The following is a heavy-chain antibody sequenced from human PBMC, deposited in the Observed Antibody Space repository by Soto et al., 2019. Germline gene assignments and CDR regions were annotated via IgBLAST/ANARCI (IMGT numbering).Heavy chain of an antibody. D-gene: IGHD2-2*01. Sequence: EVQLLESGGGLVQPGGSLRLSCAASGFTFSSYAMSWVRQAPGKGLEWVSAISGSGGSTYYADSVKGRFTISRDNSKNTLYLQMNSLRAEDTAVYYCAKDNCISTSCYGQFDPWGQGTLVTVSS. V-gene: IGHV3-23*01. CDR2: ISGSGGST. J-gene: IGHJ5*02. CDR3: AKDNCISTSCYGQFDP. CDR1: GFTFSSYA.